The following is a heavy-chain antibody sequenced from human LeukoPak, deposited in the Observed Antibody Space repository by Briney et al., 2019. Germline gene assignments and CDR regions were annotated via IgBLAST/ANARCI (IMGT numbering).Heavy chain of an antibody. V-gene: IGHV3-7*01. CDR1: GFTFRDYW. J-gene: IGHJ4*02. Sequence: GGSLRLSCEASGFTFRDYWMPWVRQAPGKGLEWVANVRQDGSEKFYVDSVKGRFTISRDNGKNSLYLQMNSLRVEDTAIYYCARAGGTSWADYWGQGTLVTVSS. CDR3: ARAGGTSWADY. CDR2: VRQDGSEK. D-gene: IGHD6-13*01.